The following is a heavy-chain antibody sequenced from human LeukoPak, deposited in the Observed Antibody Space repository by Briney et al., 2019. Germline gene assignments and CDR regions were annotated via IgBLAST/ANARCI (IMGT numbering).Heavy chain of an antibody. CDR2: MNPNSGNT. CDR1: GYTFSSYD. J-gene: IGHJ1*01. Sequence: APVKVSCKASGYTFSSYDINWVRQATGQGLEWMGWMNPNSGNTGYAQKFQGRLNMTRNTSIDTAYMGLSSLRSDDTAVYYCARRVGSGWPVQHWGQGTLVTVSS. V-gene: IGHV1-8*01. CDR3: ARRVGSGWPVQH. D-gene: IGHD6-19*01.